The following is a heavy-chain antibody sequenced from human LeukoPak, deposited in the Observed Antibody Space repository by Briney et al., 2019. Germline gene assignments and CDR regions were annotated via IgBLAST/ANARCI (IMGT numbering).Heavy chain of an antibody. J-gene: IGHJ4*02. D-gene: IGHD6-19*01. CDR1: GFTFSSYA. CDR3: ARDIGVPGTFDY. CDR2: ISYDGSNK. Sequence: GRSLRLSCAASGFTFSSYAMHWVRQAPGKGLEWVAVISYDGSNKYYADSVKGRFTISRDNSKNTLYPQMNSLRAEDTAVYYCARDIGVPGTFDYWGQGTLVTVSS. V-gene: IGHV3-30*04.